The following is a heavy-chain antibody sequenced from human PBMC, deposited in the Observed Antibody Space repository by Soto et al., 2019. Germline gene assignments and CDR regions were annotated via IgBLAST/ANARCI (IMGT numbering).Heavy chain of an antibody. CDR3: ARTAAAPGGTNWFDP. Sequence: GSFSGYYWSWILQPPGKGLEWIGEINHSGSTNYNPSLKSRVTISVDTSKNQFSLKLSSVTAADTAVYYCARTAAAPGGTNWFDPWGQGTLVTVSS. V-gene: IGHV4-34*01. J-gene: IGHJ5*02. CDR1: GSFSGYY. D-gene: IGHD6-13*01. CDR2: INHSGST.